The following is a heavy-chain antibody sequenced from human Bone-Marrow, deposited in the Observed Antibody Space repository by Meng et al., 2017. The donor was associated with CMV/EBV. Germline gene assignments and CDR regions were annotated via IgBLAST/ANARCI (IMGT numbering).Heavy chain of an antibody. V-gene: IGHV1-69*10. CDR1: GGTFSSYA. Sequence: SVKVSCKASGGTFSSYAISWVRQAPGQGLEWMGGIIPILGIANYAQKFQGRVTITADKSTSTAYMELSSLRSENTAVYYCARDPTTYGILPLWGYYYGMDVWGQGTTVTVSS. CDR2: IIPILGIA. J-gene: IGHJ6*02. D-gene: IGHD2-8*01. CDR3: ARDPTTYGILPLWGYYYGMDV.